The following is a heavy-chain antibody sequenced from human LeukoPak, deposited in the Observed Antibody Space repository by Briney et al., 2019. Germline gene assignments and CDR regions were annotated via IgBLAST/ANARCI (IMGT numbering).Heavy chain of an antibody. J-gene: IGHJ4*02. V-gene: IGHV3-30*03. CDR3: ARESRGVVVVIIS. CDR2: ISYDGSNK. CDR1: GFTFSSYG. Sequence: GGSLRLSCAASGFTFSSYGMHWVRQAPGKGLEWVAVISYDGSNKYYADSVKGRFTISRDNSKNTLYLQMNSLRAEDTAVYYCARESRGVVVVIISWGQGTLVTVSS. D-gene: IGHD3-22*01.